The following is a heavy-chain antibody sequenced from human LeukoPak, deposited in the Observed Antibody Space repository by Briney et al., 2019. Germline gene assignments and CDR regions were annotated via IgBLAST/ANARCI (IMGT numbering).Heavy chain of an antibody. CDR2: IIPILGIA. V-gene: IGHV1-69*02. CDR3: ASTVVVIAISGWFDP. J-gene: IGHJ5*02. CDR1: GYTFTGYY. Sequence: SVKVSCKASGYTFTGYYMHWVRQAPGQGLEWMGRIIPILGIANYAQKFQGRVTITADKSTSTAYMELSSLRSEDTAVYYCASTVVVIAISGWFDPWGQGTLVTVSS. D-gene: IGHD2-21*01.